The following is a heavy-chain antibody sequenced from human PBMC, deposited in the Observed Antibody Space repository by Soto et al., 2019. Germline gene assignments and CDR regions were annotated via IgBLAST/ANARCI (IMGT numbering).Heavy chain of an antibody. CDR2: ITTSNGNT. D-gene: IGHD2-8*01. CDR3: ARDPYHVLMLTGTNLYGMDV. J-gene: IGHJ6*02. Sequence: QVQLVQSGAEVKKPGASVKVSCKASGYTFTTYDISWVRQAPGQGLEWMGRITTSNGNTNYPQTLQGRLTMTTDTSTNTAYMELRNLRSDDTAVYYCARDPYHVLMLTGTNLYGMDVWGQGTTVTVSS. V-gene: IGHV1-18*01. CDR1: GYTFTTYD.